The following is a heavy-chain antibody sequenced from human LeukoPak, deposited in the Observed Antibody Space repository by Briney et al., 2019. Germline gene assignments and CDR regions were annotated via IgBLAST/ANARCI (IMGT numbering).Heavy chain of an antibody. Sequence: GGSLRLSCAASGFTFSSYAMHWVRQAPGKGLEWVAVISYDGSNKYYADSVKGRFTISRDNSKNTLYLQMNSLRAEDTAVYYCARESPGIAVALRVFDYWGQGTLVTVSS. CDR2: ISYDGSNK. D-gene: IGHD6-19*01. J-gene: IGHJ4*02. V-gene: IGHV3-30*04. CDR3: ARESPGIAVALRVFDY. CDR1: GFTFSSYA.